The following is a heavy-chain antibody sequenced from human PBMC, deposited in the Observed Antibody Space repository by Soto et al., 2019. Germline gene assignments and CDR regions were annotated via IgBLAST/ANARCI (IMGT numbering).Heavy chain of an antibody. D-gene: IGHD3-22*01. Sequence: GESLKISCKGSGYSFTSYWIGWVRQMPGKGLEWMGIIYPGDSDTRYSPSFQGQVTISADKSISTAYLQWSSLKASDTAMYYCARHEPYYYDSSGYYSPPDAFDIWGQGTMVTVSS. V-gene: IGHV5-51*01. CDR3: ARHEPYYYDSSGYYSPPDAFDI. J-gene: IGHJ3*02. CDR2: IYPGDSDT. CDR1: GYSFTSYW.